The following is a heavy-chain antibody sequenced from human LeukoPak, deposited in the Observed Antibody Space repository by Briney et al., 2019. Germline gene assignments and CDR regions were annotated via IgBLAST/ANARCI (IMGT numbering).Heavy chain of an antibody. J-gene: IGHJ5*02. V-gene: IGHV3-21*01. D-gene: IGHD1-26*01. CDR1: GFTFSSYS. Sequence: GGSLRLSCAASGFTFSSYSMNWVRQAPGKGLEWVSSISSSRTYIYYADSVKGRFTISRDNAKNSLYLQMNSLRAEDTAVYYCARLSGSYYGGWFDPWGQGTLVTVSS. CDR3: ARLSGSYYGGWFDP. CDR2: ISSSRTYI.